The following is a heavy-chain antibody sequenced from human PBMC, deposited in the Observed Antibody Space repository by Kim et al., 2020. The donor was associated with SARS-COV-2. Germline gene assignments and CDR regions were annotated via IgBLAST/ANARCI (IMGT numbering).Heavy chain of an antibody. J-gene: IGHJ3*02. Sequence: SETLSLTCTVSGGSISSSSYYWGWIRQPPGKGLEWIGSIYYSGSTYYNPSLKSRVTISVDTSKNQFSLKLSSVTAADTAVYYCTVLSGRIFSAGDAFDIWGQGTMVTVSS. CDR2: IYYSGST. CDR3: TVLSGRIFSAGDAFDI. CDR1: GGSISSSSYY. D-gene: IGHD3-9*01. V-gene: IGHV4-39*01.